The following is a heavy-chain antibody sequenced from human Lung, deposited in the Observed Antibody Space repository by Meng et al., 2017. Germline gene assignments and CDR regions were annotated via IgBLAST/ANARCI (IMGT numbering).Heavy chain of an antibody. D-gene: IGHD4-11*01. CDR1: GGSFSDYY. V-gene: IGHV4-34*01. CDR3: ARGPTTMAHDFDY. J-gene: IGHJ4*02. Sequence: QSQQGVVGLLKPSETLSLTCVVSGGSFSDYYWSWIRQPPGKGLEWIGEINHSGSTNYNPSLESRATISVDTSQNNLSLKLSSVTAADSAVYYCARGPTTMAHDFDYWGQGTLVTVSS. CDR2: INHSGST.